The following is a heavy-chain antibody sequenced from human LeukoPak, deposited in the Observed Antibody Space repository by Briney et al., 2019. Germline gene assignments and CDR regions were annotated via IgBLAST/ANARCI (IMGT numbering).Heavy chain of an antibody. V-gene: IGHV3-30*18. CDR3: AKDRNFGSGSYYLFDY. D-gene: IGHD3-10*01. CDR2: ISYDGSNK. CDR1: GFTFSSYG. Sequence: PGGSLRLSCAASGFTFSSYGMHWVRQAPGKGLEWVAVISYDGSNKYYADSVKGRFTISRDNSKNTLYLQMNSLRAEDAAVYYCAKDRNFGSGSYYLFDYWGQGALVTVPS. J-gene: IGHJ4*02.